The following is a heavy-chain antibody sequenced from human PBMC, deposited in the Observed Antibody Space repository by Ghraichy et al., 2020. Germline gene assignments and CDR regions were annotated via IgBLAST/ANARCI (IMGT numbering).Heavy chain of an antibody. Sequence: KRLEWVANINRDGGEKYHVDSVEGRFTISRDNAKNFLFLQMNSLGAEETAVYYCARSEEVGTVDYWGQGTLV. D-gene: IGHD5-12*01. V-gene: IGHV3-7*03. J-gene: IGHJ4*02. CDR2: INRDGGEK. CDR3: ARSEEVGTVDY.